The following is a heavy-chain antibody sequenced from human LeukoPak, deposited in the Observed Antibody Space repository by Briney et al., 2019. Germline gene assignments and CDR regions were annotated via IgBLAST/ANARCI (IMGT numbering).Heavy chain of an antibody. V-gene: IGHV4-4*02. CDR1: GVSISSSNW. J-gene: IGHJ4*02. D-gene: IGHD6-19*01. CDR3: ARIWYTSGWYFFDY. CDR2: IYHSGST. Sequence: SETLSLTCAVSGVSISSSNWWSWVRQPPGKGLEWIGEIYHSGSTNYNPSLKSRVTISVDKSKNQFSLKLSSVTAADTAVYYCARIWYTSGWYFFDYWGQGTLVTVSS.